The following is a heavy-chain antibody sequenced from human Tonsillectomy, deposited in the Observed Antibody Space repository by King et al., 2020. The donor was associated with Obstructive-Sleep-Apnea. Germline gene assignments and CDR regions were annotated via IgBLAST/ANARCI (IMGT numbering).Heavy chain of an antibody. V-gene: IGHV4-59*08. CDR1: GDSISTYY. CDR3: ARSLGVFDAFDI. CDR2: IYYSGST. Sequence: VQLQESGPGLVKPSETLSLTCTVSGDSISTYYWSWIRQPPGKGLEWIGYIYYSGSTNYNPSLKSRVTISVDTSKNQFSLKLNSVTATDTALYYCARSLGVFDAFDIWGQGTMVTVSS. D-gene: IGHD3-10*01. J-gene: IGHJ3*02.